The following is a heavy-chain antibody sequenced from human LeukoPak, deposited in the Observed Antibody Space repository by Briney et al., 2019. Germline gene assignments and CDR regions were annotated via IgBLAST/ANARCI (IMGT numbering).Heavy chain of an antibody. CDR3: ARYGSGTHLNRKKDDY. V-gene: IGHV3-48*01. Sequence: GGSLRLSCAASGFTFSSYSMNWVRQAPGKGLEWVSYISSSSSTIYYADSVKGRFTISRDNAKNSLYLQMNSLRAEDTAVYYCARYGSGTHLNRKKDDYWGQGTLVTVSS. J-gene: IGHJ4*02. CDR2: ISSSSSTI. D-gene: IGHD3-10*01. CDR1: GFTFSSYS.